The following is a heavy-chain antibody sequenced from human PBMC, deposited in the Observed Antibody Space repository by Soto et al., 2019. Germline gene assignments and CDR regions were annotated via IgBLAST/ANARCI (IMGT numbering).Heavy chain of an antibody. V-gene: IGHV3-7*01. CDR1: GFTFSSYW. Sequence: EVQLVESGGGLVQPGGSLRLSCAASGFTFSSYWMSWVRQAPGKGLEWVANIKQDGSEKYYVDSVKGRFTISRDNAKNSLYLQMNSLRAEETAVYYCARPAIDYYGSGSIDYWGQGTLVTVSS. J-gene: IGHJ4*02. CDR2: IKQDGSEK. CDR3: ARPAIDYYGSGSIDY. D-gene: IGHD3-10*01.